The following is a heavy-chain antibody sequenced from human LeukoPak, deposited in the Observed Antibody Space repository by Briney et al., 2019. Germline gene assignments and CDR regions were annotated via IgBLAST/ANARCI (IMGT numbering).Heavy chain of an antibody. CDR1: GFTFSSYW. Sequence: PGGSLRLSCAASGFTFSSYWMSWVRQAPGKGLEGVANIKQDGSEKYYVDSVKGRFTISRDNAKNSLYLQMNSLRAEDTAVYYCARVTKLDAFDIWGQGTMDTVSS. J-gene: IGHJ3*02. V-gene: IGHV3-7*01. D-gene: IGHD3-3*01. CDR2: IKQDGSEK. CDR3: ARVTKLDAFDI.